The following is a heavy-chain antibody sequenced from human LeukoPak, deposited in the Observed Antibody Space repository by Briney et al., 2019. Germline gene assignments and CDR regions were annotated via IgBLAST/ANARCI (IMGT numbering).Heavy chain of an antibody. D-gene: IGHD5-18*01. Sequence: SQTLSLTCTVSGGSISSGDYYWSWIRQPPGKGLEWIGYIYYSGSTYYNPSLKSRVTISVDTSKNQFSLKLSSVTAADTAVYYCARGYSYGHTLDYWGQGTLVTVSS. CDR3: ARGYSYGHTLDY. J-gene: IGHJ4*02. CDR2: IYYSGST. V-gene: IGHV4-30-4*01. CDR1: GGSISSGDYY.